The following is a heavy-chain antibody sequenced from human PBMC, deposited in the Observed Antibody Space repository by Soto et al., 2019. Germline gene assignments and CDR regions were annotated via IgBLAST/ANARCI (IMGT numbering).Heavy chain of an antibody. J-gene: IGHJ4*02. CDR3: ARESEDINSNFEY. CDR1: VFTFDDYA. CDR2: ISWNSVHI. Sequence: PXGSLRLSCGASVFTFDDYAMHCVRQSPGKGLEWVSGISWNSVHIGYADSVKGRFTISRNNAKNSLYLQMNSLRAEDTALYYCARESEDINSNFEYWGQGTLVTVSS. V-gene: IGHV3-9*01. D-gene: IGHD1-1*01.